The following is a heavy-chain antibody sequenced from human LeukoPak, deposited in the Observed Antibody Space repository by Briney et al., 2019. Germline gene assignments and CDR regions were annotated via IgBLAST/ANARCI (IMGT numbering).Heavy chain of an antibody. J-gene: IGHJ4*02. D-gene: IGHD1-26*01. CDR3: ARDPVLGAPDYLDY. Sequence: GGSLRLSCTVSGFPFNDYVIHWVRQAPGKGLEWVAVTSADERIKIYNDSVSGRFTISRDNSKNTQYLQMNSLRVEDTAVYYCARDPVLGAPDYLDYWGRGTLVSVSS. CDR1: GFPFNDYV. CDR2: TSADERIK. V-gene: IGHV3-30*03.